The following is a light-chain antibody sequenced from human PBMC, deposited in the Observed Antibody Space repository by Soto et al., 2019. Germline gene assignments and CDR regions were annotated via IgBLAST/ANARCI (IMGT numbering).Light chain of an antibody. Sequence: DIQMTQSTSTLSASVGDRVTITCRASQSISSWLAWYQQKPGKAPKLLIYKASSLESGVPSRFSGGGSGTEFTLTISSLQPYDFATYYCQQYNSYPWTFGQGTKVEIK. CDR1: QSISSW. J-gene: IGKJ1*01. CDR2: KAS. CDR3: QQYNSYPWT. V-gene: IGKV1-5*03.